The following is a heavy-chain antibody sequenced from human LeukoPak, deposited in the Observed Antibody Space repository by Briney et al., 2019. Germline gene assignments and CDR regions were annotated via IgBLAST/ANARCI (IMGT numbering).Heavy chain of an antibody. V-gene: IGHV1-3*01. CDR2: INPGNGNT. J-gene: IGHJ5*02. Sequence: ASVKVSCKASGYTFTSYAMHWVRQAPGQRLEWMGWINPGNGNTKYSQKFQGRVTITRDTSASTAYMELSSLRSEDTAVYYCARDSVLLWFGEHNWFDPWGQGTLVTVSS. CDR3: ARDSVLLWFGEHNWFDP. CDR1: GYTFTSYA. D-gene: IGHD3-10*01.